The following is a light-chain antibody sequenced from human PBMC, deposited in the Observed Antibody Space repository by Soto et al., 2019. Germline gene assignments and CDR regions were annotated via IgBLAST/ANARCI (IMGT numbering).Light chain of an antibody. CDR1: QTISNNY. CDR2: AVS. CDR3: QQHSNSPWT. V-gene: IGKV3-20*01. J-gene: IGKJ1*01. Sequence: EIVLTQSLGTLTLSPGESAALSCRASQTISNNYLVWYRQKPGQAPRLLIYAVSSRAAGIPDRFSGSGSGTDFALTIARLEPEDSAVYYCQQHSNSPWTFGQGTRVEI.